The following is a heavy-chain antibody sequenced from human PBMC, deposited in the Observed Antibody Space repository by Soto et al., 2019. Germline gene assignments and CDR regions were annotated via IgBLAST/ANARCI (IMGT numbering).Heavy chain of an antibody. CDR1: GYTFTSYG. J-gene: IGHJ6*02. CDR2: ISAYNGNT. D-gene: IGHD2-2*01. Sequence: QVQLVQSGAEVKKPGASVKVSCKASGYTFTSYGISWVRQAPGQGLEWMGWISAYNGNTNDAQKLQGRVTMTTDTSTSTAYMEMRSLRSDDTAVYYCARVCSSTSCYWSYYYYGMDVWGQGTTVTVAS. CDR3: ARVCSSTSCYWSYYYYGMDV. V-gene: IGHV1-18*01.